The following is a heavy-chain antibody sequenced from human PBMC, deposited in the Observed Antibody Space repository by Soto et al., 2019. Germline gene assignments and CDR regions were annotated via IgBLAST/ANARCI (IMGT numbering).Heavy chain of an antibody. V-gene: IGHV3-33*01. CDR1: GFIFSSYG. D-gene: IGHD2-21*02. J-gene: IGHJ2*01. CDR2: IWYDGSNK. CDR3: ARGWYCGGDCYEWYFDH. Sequence: ESGGGVVQPGRSLRLSCAASGFIFSSYGMHWVLQAPGKGLEWVAVIWYDGSNKYYADSVKGRFTISRDNSKNTLYLQMNSLRAEDTAVYYCARGWYCGGDCYEWYFDHWGRGTLVTVSS.